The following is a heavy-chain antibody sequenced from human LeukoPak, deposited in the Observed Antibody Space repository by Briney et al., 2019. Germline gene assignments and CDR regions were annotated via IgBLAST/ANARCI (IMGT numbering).Heavy chain of an antibody. Sequence: SVKVSCKASGYTFTSYAMHWVRQAPGQGLEWMGGIIPIFGTANYAQKFQGRVTITADESTSTAYMELSSLRSEDTAVYYCARESGYSSGWNFDYWGQGTLVTVSS. CDR2: IIPIFGTA. CDR1: GYTFTSYA. J-gene: IGHJ4*02. D-gene: IGHD6-19*01. CDR3: ARESGYSSGWNFDY. V-gene: IGHV1-69*13.